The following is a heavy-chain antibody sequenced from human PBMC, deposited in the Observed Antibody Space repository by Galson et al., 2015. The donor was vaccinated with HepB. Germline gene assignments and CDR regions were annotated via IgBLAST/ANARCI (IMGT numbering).Heavy chain of an antibody. CDR2: ISVSGDFT. V-gene: IGHV3-23*01. J-gene: IGHJ4*02. D-gene: IGHD3-3*01. CDR3: ADPGPKQDYWSAYYEGPRVDY. Sequence: SLRLSCAASGFPFSRYAMAWVRQAPGQGLEWASGISVSGDFTYYGDSVKDRFTISRDNSKNTVFLQMNSLRADDTAVYFCADPGPKQDYWSAYYEGPRVDYCGQGALVIVSS. CDR1: GFPFSRYA.